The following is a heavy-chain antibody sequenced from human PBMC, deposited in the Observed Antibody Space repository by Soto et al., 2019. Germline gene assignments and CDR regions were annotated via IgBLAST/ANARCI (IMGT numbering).Heavy chain of an antibody. V-gene: IGHV1-18*01. J-gene: IGHJ4*02. CDR1: GYTFTSYG. CDR3: ARGLRVGRQQQLTPPSY. CDR2: VSAYNGNT. Sequence: QVQLVQSGAEVKKPGASVKVSCKASGYTFTSYGISWVRQAPGPGLEWMGGVSAYNGNTNYAQKLQGRVTMTTDPATSTAYLELRGLRSDDTAVYYCARGLRVGRQQQLTPPSYWGQGTLVAVSS. D-gene: IGHD6-13*01.